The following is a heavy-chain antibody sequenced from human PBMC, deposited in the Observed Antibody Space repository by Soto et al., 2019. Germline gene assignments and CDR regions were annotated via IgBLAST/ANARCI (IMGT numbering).Heavy chain of an antibody. Sequence: PGPTLVNPTQTLTLTRTFSGFSLSTSGMCVSWIRQPPGKALEWLALIDWDDDKYYSTSLKTRLTISKDTSKNQVVLTMTNMDPVDTATYYCARIQGYSYGFSPIIYYYYYGMDVWGQGTTVTVSS. J-gene: IGHJ6*02. CDR3: ARIQGYSYGFSPIIYYYYYGMDV. V-gene: IGHV2-70*01. CDR1: GFSLSTSGMC. D-gene: IGHD5-18*01. CDR2: IDWDDDK.